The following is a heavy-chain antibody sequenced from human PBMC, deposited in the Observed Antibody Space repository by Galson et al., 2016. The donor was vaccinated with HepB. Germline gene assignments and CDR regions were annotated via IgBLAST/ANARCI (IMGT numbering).Heavy chain of an antibody. CDR3: AKDRGYGYFGSGGMDV. CDR1: GFTFSTYA. V-gene: IGHV3-23*01. J-gene: IGHJ6*02. Sequence: SLRLSCAASGFTFSTYAMTWVRQAPGKGLEWVATISGSGGSIYYADSVKGRFTISRDNSKNTLYLQMTSLRAEDTAVYYCAKDRGYGYFGSGGMDVWGQGTTVTVAS. D-gene: IGHD3-10*01. CDR2: ISGSGGSI.